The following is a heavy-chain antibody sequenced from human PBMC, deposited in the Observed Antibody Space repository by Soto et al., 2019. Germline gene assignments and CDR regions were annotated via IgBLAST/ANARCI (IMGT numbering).Heavy chain of an antibody. CDR1: GFALRNSE. CDR3: ERENCVDALYX. V-gene: IGHV3-48*03. D-gene: IGHD2-8*01. CDR2: INSGGTSK. Sequence: GSLRLSCAASGFALRNSEMNWVRQGPGKGLEWVSYINSGGTSKKYTDSVEGGFTISRDTALNSLYLKMDSLRHEHTAIYYCERENCVDALYXGGQGILFPVSX. J-gene: IGHJ1*01.